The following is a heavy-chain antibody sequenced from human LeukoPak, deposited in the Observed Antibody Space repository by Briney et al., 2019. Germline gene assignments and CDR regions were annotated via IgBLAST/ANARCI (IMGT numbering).Heavy chain of an antibody. CDR2: INHSGST. D-gene: IGHD3-3*01. J-gene: IGHJ4*02. V-gene: IGHV4-34*01. CDR1: GGSFSGYY. Sequence: SETLSLTCAVYGGSFSGYYWSWIRQPPGKGLEWIGEINHSGSTNYNPSLKSRVTISVDRSKNQFSLKLSSVTAADTAVYYCARVWSGGVFDYWGQGTLVTVSS. CDR3: ARVWSGGVFDY.